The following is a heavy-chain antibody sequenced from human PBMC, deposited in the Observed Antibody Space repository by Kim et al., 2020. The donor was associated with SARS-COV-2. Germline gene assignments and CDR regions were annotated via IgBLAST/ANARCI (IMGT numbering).Heavy chain of an antibody. CDR1: GDDFSYSW. CDR2: IDPSDSYT. Sequence: GESLKISCRASGDDFSYSWINWVRQTPGKGLEWLGRIDPSDSYTDYSPSFEGHVVISADKSITTAYLQWTSLKASDTAIYYCATSSGAGIHGWFGPWG. J-gene: IGHJ5*02. CDR3: ATSSGAGIHGWFGP. V-gene: IGHV5-10-1*01. D-gene: IGHD3-10*01.